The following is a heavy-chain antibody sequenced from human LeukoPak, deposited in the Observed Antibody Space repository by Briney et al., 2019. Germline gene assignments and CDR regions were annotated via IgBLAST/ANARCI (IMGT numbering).Heavy chain of an antibody. V-gene: IGHV3-15*01. CDR1: GFTFSNAW. J-gene: IGHJ6*03. D-gene: IGHD3-10*01. Sequence: GGSLRLSCAASGFTFSNAWMSWVRQAPGKGLEWVGRIKSETDGGTTDYAAPVKGRFTISRDDSKNTLYLQMNSLKTEDTAVYYCTTAFGSGSYYYYYNYYMDVWGKGTTVTVSS. CDR2: IKSETDGGTT. CDR3: TTAFGSGSYYYYYNYYMDV.